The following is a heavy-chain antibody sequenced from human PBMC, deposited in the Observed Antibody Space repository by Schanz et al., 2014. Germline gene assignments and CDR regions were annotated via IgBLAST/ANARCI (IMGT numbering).Heavy chain of an antibody. CDR2: ITTGGNT. J-gene: IGHJ4*02. Sequence: EVQLLESGGGLVQPGGSLRLSCVASGFTFSTYAMSWARQTPGKGLEWVSSITTGGNTYYRDSVKGRFIVSRDNSKNTLYLQMNSLRAEDTAVYYCAKHVRSLTGNDYWGQGTLVAVSS. D-gene: IGHD3-9*01. CDR3: AKHVRSLTGNDY. V-gene: IGHV3-23*01. CDR1: GFTFSTYA.